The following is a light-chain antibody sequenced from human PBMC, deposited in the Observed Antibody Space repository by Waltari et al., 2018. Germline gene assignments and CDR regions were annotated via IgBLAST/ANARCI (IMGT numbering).Light chain of an antibody. J-gene: IGLJ2*01. CDR2: AVS. V-gene: IGLV2-23*02. Sequence: QSALTQPASVSGSPGQSITISCTGTSSDVGTYKRVSWYQKHPGKAPKLMIYAVSKRPSGVSDRFSGAKSGDMASLTISGLQPEDEAEYFCSSYAGSSKGVFGGGTKVTVL. CDR1: SSDVGTYKR. CDR3: SSYAGSSKGV.